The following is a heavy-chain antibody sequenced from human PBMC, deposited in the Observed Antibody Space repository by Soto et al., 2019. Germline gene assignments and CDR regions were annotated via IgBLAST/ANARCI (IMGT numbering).Heavy chain of an antibody. D-gene: IGHD3-22*01. CDR2: IYHSGST. CDR1: GGSISSGGYS. CDR3: ARGGGYYDSSVKYDDAFNI. Sequence: SETLSLTCTVSGGSISSGGYSWSWIRQPPGKGLEWIGYIYHSGSTYYNPSLKSRDTISVDRSKNQFSLKLSSVTAADRAFFYCARGGGYYDSSVKYDDAFNIWGQGKMVTVSS. J-gene: IGHJ3*02. V-gene: IGHV4-30-2*01.